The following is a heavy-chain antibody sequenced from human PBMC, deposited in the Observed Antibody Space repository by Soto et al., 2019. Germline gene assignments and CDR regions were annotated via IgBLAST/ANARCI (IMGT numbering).Heavy chain of an antibody. V-gene: IGHV4-34*01. CDR1: GGSFSGYY. J-gene: IGHJ4*02. D-gene: IGHD5-18*01. CDR2: INHSGST. CDR3: ARARGYSYGARTFDY. Sequence: PSETLSLTCAVYGGSFSGYYWSWIRQPPGKGLEWIGEINHSGSTNYNPSLKSRVTISVDTSKNQFSLKLSSVTAADTAVYYCARARGYSYGARTFDYWGQGTLVTVSS.